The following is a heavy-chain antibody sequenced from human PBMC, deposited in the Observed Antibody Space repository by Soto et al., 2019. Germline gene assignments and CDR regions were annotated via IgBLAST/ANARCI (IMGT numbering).Heavy chain of an antibody. D-gene: IGHD1-26*01. CDR2: IWYDGSNK. V-gene: IGHV3-33*01. J-gene: IGHJ6*02. Sequence: QVQLVESGEGVVQPGRSLRLSCAASGFTFSSYGMHWVRQAPGKGLEWVAIIWYDGSNKYYADSVKGRFTISRDNSKNTLYLQMSSLRVEDTAVYYCARDLIGRYYYAMDVWGQGTTVTVSS. CDR1: GFTFSSYG. CDR3: ARDLIGRYYYAMDV.